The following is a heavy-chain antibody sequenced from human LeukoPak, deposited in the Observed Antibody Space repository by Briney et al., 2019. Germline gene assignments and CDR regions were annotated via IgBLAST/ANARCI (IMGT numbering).Heavy chain of an antibody. CDR1: GFTFGDYA. Sequence: GRSLRLSCSTSGFTFGDYAMSWVRQAPGKGLEWVGYIQAKAYGGATKYAASVNGRFSISRDDSQSIANLQMNDLKTEDTAVYYCTRAPHPRCSSSGCYLDYWGQGTLVTVSS. CDR3: TRAPHPRCSSSGCYLDY. V-gene: IGHV3-49*04. CDR2: IQAKAYGGAT. J-gene: IGHJ4*02. D-gene: IGHD2-2*01.